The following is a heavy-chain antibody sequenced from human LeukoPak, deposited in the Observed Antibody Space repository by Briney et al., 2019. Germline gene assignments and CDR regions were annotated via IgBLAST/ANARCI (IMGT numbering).Heavy chain of an antibody. Sequence: GGSLRLSCAVSGFTLSSHAMSWVRQRPGQGLEWVSAFSGGGHTYYVDSVKGRFTISRDNSKNTLYLQMNSLRAEDTALYYCAKDPEGPTYWGQGTLVTVSS. CDR3: AKDPEGPTY. CDR1: GFTLSSHA. CDR2: FSGGGHT. J-gene: IGHJ4*02. V-gene: IGHV3-23*01. D-gene: IGHD1-14*01.